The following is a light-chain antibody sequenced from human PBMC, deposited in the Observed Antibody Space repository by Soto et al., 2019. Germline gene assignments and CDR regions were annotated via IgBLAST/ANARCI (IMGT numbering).Light chain of an antibody. Sequence: QSVLTQPASVSGSPGQSITISCTGTSSDVGGYNYVSWYQQHTGKAPKLMIYDVSNRPSGVSTRFSGSKSGNTASLTISGLQAYDEADYYGSSYTSSSTLCVFGTGTKVTVL. CDR1: SSDVGGYNY. J-gene: IGLJ1*01. CDR3: SSYTSSSTLCV. CDR2: DVS. V-gene: IGLV2-14*01.